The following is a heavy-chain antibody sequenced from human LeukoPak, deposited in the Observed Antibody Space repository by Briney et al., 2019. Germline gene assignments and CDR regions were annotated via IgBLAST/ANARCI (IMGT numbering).Heavy chain of an antibody. Sequence: GGSLRLSCAASGFSVSSNYMSWVRQAPGKGLTWVSVIYSSGSTYYADSVKGRFAISRDDSKNTLHLQMNSLRAEDTAMYYCTRAHGRITRDAYLDYWGQGTLVTVSS. CDR2: IYSSGST. D-gene: IGHD3-10*01. V-gene: IGHV3-53*01. CDR3: TRAHGRITRDAYLDY. J-gene: IGHJ4*02. CDR1: GFSVSSNY.